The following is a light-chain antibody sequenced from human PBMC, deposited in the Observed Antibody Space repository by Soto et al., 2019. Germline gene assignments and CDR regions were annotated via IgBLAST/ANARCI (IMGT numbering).Light chain of an antibody. V-gene: IGKV1-12*01. CDR2: TAS. CDR1: QDISTW. Sequence: DIQMTQSPSFVSASVGDRVTITCRASQDISTWLAWYQQKPVRAPNLLIYTASSLQSGVPSRFSGSGSGTDFTLTLSSLQPEDFATYYCQQANRFPYTFGQGTKLEIK. CDR3: QQANRFPYT. J-gene: IGKJ2*01.